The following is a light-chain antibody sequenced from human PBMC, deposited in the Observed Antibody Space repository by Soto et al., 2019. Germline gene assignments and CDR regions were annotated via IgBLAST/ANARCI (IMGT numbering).Light chain of an antibody. CDR3: QSYDISLSVVV. CDR2: HNT. J-gene: IGLJ2*01. CDR1: SSNIGAGYD. Sequence: QSVLTQPPSVSGAPGQRVTISCTGSSSNIGAGYDVHWYQQLPGTAPKLLIYHNTNRPSGVPDRFSGSKSGTSASLAITVLQSEDEADYYCQSYDISLSVVVFGGGTQLTVL. V-gene: IGLV1-40*01.